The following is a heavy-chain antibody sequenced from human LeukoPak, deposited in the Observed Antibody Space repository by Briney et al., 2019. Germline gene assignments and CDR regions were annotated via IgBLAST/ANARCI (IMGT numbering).Heavy chain of an antibody. CDR1: GFTFSSYG. CDR3: AKDSPMTLVDY. CDR2: ISYDGSNK. Sequence: GGSLRLSCAASGFTFSSYGMHWVRQALGKGLEWVAVISYDGSNKYYADSVKGRFTISRDNSKNTLYLQMNSLRAEDTAVYYCAKDSPMTLVDYWGQGTLVTVSS. V-gene: IGHV3-30*18. J-gene: IGHJ4*02.